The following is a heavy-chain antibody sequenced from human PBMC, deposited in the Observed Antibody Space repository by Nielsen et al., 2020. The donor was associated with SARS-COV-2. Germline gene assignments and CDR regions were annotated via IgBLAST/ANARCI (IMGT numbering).Heavy chain of an antibody. J-gene: IGHJ2*01. CDR2: ISNDGGTK. CDR3: ARDCAGRDDILTGYSKTYWYFDL. V-gene: IGHV3-64*04. D-gene: IGHD3-9*01. Sequence: GESLKISCLASGFTFGDYALHWVRQAPGKGLQYVSAISNDGGTKYYADSVKGRFTFSRENSKNTLYLQMNSLRVEDTAVYYCARDCAGRDDILTGYSKTYWYFDLWGRGTLVTVSS. CDR1: GFTFGDYA.